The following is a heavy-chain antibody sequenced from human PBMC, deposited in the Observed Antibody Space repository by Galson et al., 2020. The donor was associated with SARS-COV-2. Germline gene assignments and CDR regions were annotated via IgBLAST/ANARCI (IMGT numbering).Heavy chain of an antibody. CDR2: IWYDGSNK. Sequence: GGSLRLSCAASGFTFSSYGMHWVRQAPGKGLEWVAVIWYDGSNKYYADSVKGRFTISRDNSKNTLYLQMNSLRAEDTAVYYCARDEYSSGWYFDYWGQGTLVTVSS. J-gene: IGHJ4*02. CDR3: ARDEYSSGWYFDY. CDR1: GFTFSSYG. D-gene: IGHD6-19*01. V-gene: IGHV3-33*01.